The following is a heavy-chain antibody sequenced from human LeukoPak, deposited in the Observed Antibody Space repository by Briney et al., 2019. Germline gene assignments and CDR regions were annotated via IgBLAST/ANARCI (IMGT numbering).Heavy chain of an antibody. CDR2: IKAYNGDT. V-gene: IGHV1-18*01. CDR1: GHNVIDYV. CDR3: ARDLRGTGDVGYFDH. Sequence: ASGGVSDNPVGHNVIDYVIMWCPESAEQRVECMGWIKAYNGDTIDSGKLRLRVTMTTDTSTSTAYIELRSLTSDDTAVYSSARDLRGTGDVGYFDHWGPGTLVTVSS. J-gene: IGHJ4*02. D-gene: IGHD7-27*01.